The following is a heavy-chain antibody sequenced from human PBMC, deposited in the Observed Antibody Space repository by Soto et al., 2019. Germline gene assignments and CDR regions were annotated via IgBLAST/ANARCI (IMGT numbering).Heavy chain of an antibody. CDR2: VYYRGRS. CDR1: GGSVTNSSYY. CDR3: VSQRTTVPTQAYFDY. Sequence: SETLSLTCTVSGGSVTNSSYYWGWIRHSPGKGLEWIGSVYYRGRSYSKSSVKSRVTISVDTSKNRFSLSLNSVTASDTAVYFCVSQRTTVPTQAYFDYWGPGALVTVSS. V-gene: IGHV4-39*01. D-gene: IGHD4-17*01. J-gene: IGHJ4*02.